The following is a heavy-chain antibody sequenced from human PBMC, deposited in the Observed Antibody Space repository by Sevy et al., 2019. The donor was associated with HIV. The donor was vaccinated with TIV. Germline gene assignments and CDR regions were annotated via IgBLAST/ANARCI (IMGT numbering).Heavy chain of an antibody. CDR3: ARDDASNPRILDY. Sequence: SETLSLTCSVSGGSIISYFWTWIRQPPGKGLEWIGHIYYTGSANYNPSLKSRVTISIDKSKSQFSLNLSSVTAADTAVYYCARDDASNPRILDYWGQGALVTVSS. J-gene: IGHJ4*02. D-gene: IGHD3-3*01. V-gene: IGHV4-59*01. CDR1: GGSIISYF. CDR2: IYYTGSA.